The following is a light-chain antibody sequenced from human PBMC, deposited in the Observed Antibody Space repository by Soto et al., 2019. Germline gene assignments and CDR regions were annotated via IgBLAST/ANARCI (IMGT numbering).Light chain of an antibody. V-gene: IGKV1-9*01. CDR3: QHLHNYLFT. Sequence: DIQLTQSPSFLSASVGDRVTITCRAIQGISSSLAWYQQGPGKAPKLLIYAASTLQRGVPSRFSGSGSGTEFTLTISSLQPEDFTTYYCQHLHNYLFTFGPGTRVDIK. CDR2: AAS. J-gene: IGKJ3*01. CDR1: QGISSS.